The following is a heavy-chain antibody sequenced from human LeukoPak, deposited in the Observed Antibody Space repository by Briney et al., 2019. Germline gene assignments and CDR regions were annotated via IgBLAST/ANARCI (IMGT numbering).Heavy chain of an antibody. V-gene: IGHV4-4*07. D-gene: IGHD3-22*01. CDR1: GGSINNYY. J-gene: IGHJ4*02. Sequence: SETLSLTCTVSGGSINNYYWGWIRQPAGKGLEWIGLIYSSGSTSYNPSLKSRVPMSVDTSKKHFSLRLSSVTAADTAVYYCARTPIYYFDNSGYYNWGQGTLVTVSS. CDR2: IYSSGST. CDR3: ARTPIYYFDNSGYYN.